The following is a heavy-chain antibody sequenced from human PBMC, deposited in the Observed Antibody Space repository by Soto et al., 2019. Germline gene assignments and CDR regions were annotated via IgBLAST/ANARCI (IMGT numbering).Heavy chain of an antibody. V-gene: IGHV1-69*12. J-gene: IGHJ4*02. CDR1: GVTFSTYA. CDR3: ASGIQMWLRRINNGYSG. CDR2: IIPMFGTA. Sequence: QVQLVQSGAEVKKPESSVKVSCKAPGVTFSTYAISWVRQAPGQGLEWMGGIIPMFGTANYAQRFQARITITADESTNTVYMELSSLRSEATAVYFCASGIQMWLRRINNGYSGWGQGNLVTVSS. D-gene: IGHD5-12*01.